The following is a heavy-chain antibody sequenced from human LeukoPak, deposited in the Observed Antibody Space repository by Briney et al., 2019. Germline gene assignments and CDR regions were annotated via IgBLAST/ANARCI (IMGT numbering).Heavy chain of an antibody. CDR2: IRYDGSNK. CDR3: AKDRCSGDSCYFDY. V-gene: IGHV3-30*02. Sequence: GGSLRLSCAASGFTFSSYGMHWVRQAPGKGLEWVAFIRYDGSNKYYADSVKGRFTISRDNSKNTLYLQMNSLRAEDTAVYYCAKDRCSGDSCYFDYWGQGTLVTVSS. CDR1: GFTFSSYG. J-gene: IGHJ4*02. D-gene: IGHD2-15*01.